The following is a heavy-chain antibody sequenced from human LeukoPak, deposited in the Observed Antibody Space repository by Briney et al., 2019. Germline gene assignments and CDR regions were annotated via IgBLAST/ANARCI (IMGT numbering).Heavy chain of an antibody. CDR1: GFTFSNYW. D-gene: IGHD6-6*01. V-gene: IGHV3-7*01. CDR3: ATSTYSSSPS. CDR2: INEDASKK. J-gene: IGHJ5*02. Sequence: QPGGSLRLSCAASGFTFSNYWMIWVRQAPGKGLEWVANINEDASKKYYVDSVEGRFTISRDDAKNSLYLQMNSLRAEETAMYYCATSTYSSSPSWGQGTLVTVSS.